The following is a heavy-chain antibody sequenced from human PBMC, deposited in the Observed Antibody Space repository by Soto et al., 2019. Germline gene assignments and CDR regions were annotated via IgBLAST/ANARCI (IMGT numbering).Heavy chain of an antibody. CDR1: GFTFSDYY. V-gene: IGHV3-11*05. Sequence: QVQLVESGGGLVKPGGSLRLSCAASGFTFSDYYMSWIRQAPGKGLEWVSYISSSSSYTNYADSVKGRFTISRDNAXXALYLQMNSLRAEDTAVYYCAREVGSGLYKYYFDYWGQGTLVTVSS. D-gene: IGHD6-19*01. J-gene: IGHJ4*02. CDR3: AREVGSGLYKYYFDY. CDR2: ISSSSSYT.